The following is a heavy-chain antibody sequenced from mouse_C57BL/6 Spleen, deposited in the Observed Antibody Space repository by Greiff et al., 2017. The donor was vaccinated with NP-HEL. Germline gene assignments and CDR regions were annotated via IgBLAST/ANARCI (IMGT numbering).Heavy chain of an antibody. D-gene: IGHD1-1*01. CDR1: GYSFTDYN. CDR2: INPNYGTT. Sequence: VHVQQSGPELVKPGASVKISCKASGYSFTDYNMNWVKQSHGKSLEWIGVINPNYGTTSYNQKFKGKATLTVDQSSSTAYMQLNSLTSEDSAVYYFARFKATGVTSDVWGKGTTVTVSS. V-gene: IGHV1-39*01. J-gene: IGHJ1*03. CDR3: ARFKATGVTSDV.